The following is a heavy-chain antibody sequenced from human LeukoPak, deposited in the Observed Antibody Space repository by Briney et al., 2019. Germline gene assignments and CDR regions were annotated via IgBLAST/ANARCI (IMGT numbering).Heavy chain of an antibody. CDR1: GFPFSNYG. CDR3: ARGAHFAVVGTIDY. Sequence: GGSLRLSCAASGFPFSNYGMHWVRQAPGKGLEWVAVIWYDGGQKYYADSVKGRFTISRDNSKDTLYLQMNSLRAEDTAVYSCARGAHFAVVGTIDYWGQGTLVTVSS. V-gene: IGHV3-33*08. D-gene: IGHD6-19*01. CDR2: IWYDGGQK. J-gene: IGHJ4*02.